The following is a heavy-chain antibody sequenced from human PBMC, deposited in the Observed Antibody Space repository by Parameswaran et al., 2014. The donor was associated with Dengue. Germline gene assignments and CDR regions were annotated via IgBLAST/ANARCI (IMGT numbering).Heavy chain of an antibody. CDR3: ASVYCSGGSCYSPEYYYYYGMDV. Sequence: WVRQAPGQGLEWMGWISAYNGNTNYAQKLQGRVTMTTDTSTSTAYMELRSLRSDDTAVYYCASVYCSGGSCYSPEYYYYYGMDVWARTRSPS. V-gene: IGHV1-18*01. J-gene: IGHJ6*04. CDR2: ISAYNGNT. D-gene: IGHD2-15*01.